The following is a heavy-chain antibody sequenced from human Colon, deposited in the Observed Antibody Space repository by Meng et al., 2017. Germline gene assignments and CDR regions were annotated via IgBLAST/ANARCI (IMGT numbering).Heavy chain of an antibody. Sequence: QIHLGHAGTDAHKPCPIVRAAGKATEYYFNSYDSNWVRKTTVQGLEWMGWMNPNSGNTGYAQKFQGRVTMTRNTAISTAYMELSRLRSEDTAVYYCARVEVGITSGDYWGQGTLVTVSS. CDR1: EYYFNSYD. CDR3: ARVEVGITSGDY. CDR2: MNPNSGNT. J-gene: IGHJ4*02. D-gene: IGHD1-26*01. V-gene: IGHV1-8*01.